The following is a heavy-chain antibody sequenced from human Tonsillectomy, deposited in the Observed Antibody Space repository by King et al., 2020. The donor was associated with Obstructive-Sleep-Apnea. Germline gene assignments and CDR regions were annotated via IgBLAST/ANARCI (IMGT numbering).Heavy chain of an antibody. CDR2: LSGTGYTT. D-gene: IGHD3-9*01. CDR3: AKTKYFDILTGYIDK. J-gene: IGHJ4*02. CDR1: GFTFSSCA. Sequence: VQLVESGGGLVQPGGSLRLSCAASGFTFSSCAMSWVRQAPGKGLEWVSALSGTGYTTYYADSVKGRFTISRDNSKNTLYLQMNSLRAEDTAVYYCAKTKYFDILTGYIDKWGLGTLVTVSS. V-gene: IGHV3-23*04.